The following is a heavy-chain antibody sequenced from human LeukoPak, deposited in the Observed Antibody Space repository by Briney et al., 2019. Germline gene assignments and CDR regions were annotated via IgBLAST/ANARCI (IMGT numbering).Heavy chain of an antibody. D-gene: IGHD6-19*01. CDR1: GYTFTRYG. V-gene: IGHV1-18*04. CDR3: AKPSAVAGFYDAFDI. CDR2: ISAYNGNT. Sequence: GASVKVSCKASGYTFTRYGISWVRQAPGQGLEWMGWISAYNGNTNYAQKLQGRVTMTTDTSTSTAYMELRSLRSDDTAVYYCAKPSAVAGFYDAFDIWGQGTMVTVSS. J-gene: IGHJ3*02.